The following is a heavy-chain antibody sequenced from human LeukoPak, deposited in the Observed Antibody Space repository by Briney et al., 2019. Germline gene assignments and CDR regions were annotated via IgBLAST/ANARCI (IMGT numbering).Heavy chain of an antibody. V-gene: IGHV1-18*04. CDR3: ARDRIPYCSGRSCHYFDY. CDR1: GYTFTSYG. J-gene: IGHJ4*02. Sequence: ASVKVSSKASGYTFTSYGISWVRQAPGQGLEWMGWISAYNGNTNYAQKLQGRVTMTTDTSTSTAYMELRSLRSDDTAVYYCARDRIPYCSGRSCHYFDYWGQGTLVTVSS. D-gene: IGHD2-15*01. CDR2: ISAYNGNT.